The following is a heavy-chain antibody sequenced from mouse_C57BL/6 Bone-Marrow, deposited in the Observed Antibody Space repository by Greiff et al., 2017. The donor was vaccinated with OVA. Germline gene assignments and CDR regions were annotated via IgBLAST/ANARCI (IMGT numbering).Heavy chain of an antibody. D-gene: IGHD1-1*01. CDR1: GYTFTSYW. J-gene: IGHJ3*01. CDR3: ARPLYCGSSYGFAY. V-gene: IGHV1-55*01. CDR2: IYPGSGST. Sequence: VQLQQPGAELVKPGASVKLSCKASGYTFTSYWITWVKQRPGQGLEWIGDIYPGSGSTNYNEKFKSKATLTVDTSSSTAYMQLSSLTSEDSAVYYCARPLYCGSSYGFAYWGQGTLVTVSA.